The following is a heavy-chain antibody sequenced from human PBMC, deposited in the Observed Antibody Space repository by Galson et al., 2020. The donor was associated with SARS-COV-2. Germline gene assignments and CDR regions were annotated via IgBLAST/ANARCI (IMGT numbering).Heavy chain of an antibody. J-gene: IGHJ4*02. D-gene: IGHD6-13*01. CDR1: GFTFDDYA. CDR3: AKEWAAAGFDY. V-gene: IGHV3-9*01. CDR2: ISWNSGSI. Sequence: SLKISCAASGFTFDDYAMHWVQQAPGKGLEWVSGISWNSGSIGYADSVKGRFTISRDNAKNSLYLQMTSLRAEDTALYYCAKEWAAAGFDYWGQGTLVTVSS.